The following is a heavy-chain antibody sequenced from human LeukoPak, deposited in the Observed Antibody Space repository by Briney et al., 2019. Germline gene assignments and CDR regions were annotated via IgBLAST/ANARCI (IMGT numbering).Heavy chain of an antibody. CDR1: GGTFSSYA. V-gene: IGHV1-69*04. J-gene: IGHJ6*02. Sequence: ASVKVSCKASGGTFSSYAISWVRQAPGQGLEWMGRIIPILGIANYAQKFQGRVTITADKSTSTAYMELSSLRSEDTAVYYWARDYLVATRDYYYYYGMDVWGQGTTVTVSS. D-gene: IGHD5-24*01. CDR3: ARDYLVATRDYYYYYGMDV. CDR2: IIPILGIA.